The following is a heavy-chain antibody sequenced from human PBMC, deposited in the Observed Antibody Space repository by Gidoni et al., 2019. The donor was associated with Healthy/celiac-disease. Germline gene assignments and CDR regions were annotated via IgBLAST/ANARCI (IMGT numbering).Heavy chain of an antibody. J-gene: IGHJ4*02. CDR2: ISWDGGST. CDR1: GFTFDDYT. Sequence: EVQLVESGGVVVQPGGSLRLSCAASGFTFDDYTMHWVRQAPGKGLEWVSLISWDGGSTYYADSVKGRFTISRDNSKNSLYLQMNSLRTEDTALYYCAKDIGSHYGSGSYYNLFDYWGQGTLVTVSS. CDR3: AKDIGSHYGSGSYYNLFDY. D-gene: IGHD3-10*01. V-gene: IGHV3-43*01.